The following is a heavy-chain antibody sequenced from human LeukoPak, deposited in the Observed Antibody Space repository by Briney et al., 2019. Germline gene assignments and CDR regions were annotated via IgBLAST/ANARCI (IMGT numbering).Heavy chain of an antibody. Sequence: GGSLGLSCAASGFAFSGYGMHWVRQAPGKGLEWVAVIWYDGSNKYYEDSVKGRFTISRDTSTNTLYLQMNSLRVDDTAVYYCARDNYCSSTDCYNFDYWGQGTLVTVSS. CDR1: GFAFSGYG. CDR3: ARDNYCSSTDCYNFDY. V-gene: IGHV3-33*01. D-gene: IGHD2-2*02. CDR2: IWYDGSNK. J-gene: IGHJ4*02.